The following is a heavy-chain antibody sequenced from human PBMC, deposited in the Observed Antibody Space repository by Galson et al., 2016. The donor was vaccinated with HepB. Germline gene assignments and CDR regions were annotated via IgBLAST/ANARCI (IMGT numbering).Heavy chain of an antibody. J-gene: IGHJ4*02. CDR1: GFTFSSYA. CDR2: INNSGGST. CDR3: AKDEGYSTLSWDY. V-gene: IGHV3-23*01. D-gene: IGHD1-26*01. Sequence: SLRLSCAASGFTFSSYAMTWVRQAPGTGLEWVSTINNSGGSTYSADSVKGRFTISRDNSKNTLYLQLSSLRAEDTALYYCAKDEGYSTLSWDYWGQGTLVSVSS.